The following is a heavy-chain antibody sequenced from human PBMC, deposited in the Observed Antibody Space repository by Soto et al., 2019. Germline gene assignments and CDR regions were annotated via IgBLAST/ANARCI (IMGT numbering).Heavy chain of an antibody. D-gene: IGHD5-18*01. J-gene: IGHJ6*02. Sequence: ASVKVSCKASGYTFTSYYMHWVRQAPGQGLEWMGIINPSGGSTSYAQKFQGRVTMTRDTSTSTVYMELSSLRSEDTAVYYCARKNSGYSYAETYYYYGMDVWGQGTTVTVSS. V-gene: IGHV1-46*01. CDR2: INPSGGST. CDR1: GYTFTSYY. CDR3: ARKNSGYSYAETYYYYGMDV.